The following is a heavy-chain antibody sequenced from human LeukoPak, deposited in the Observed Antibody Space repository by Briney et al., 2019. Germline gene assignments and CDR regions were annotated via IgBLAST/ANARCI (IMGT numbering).Heavy chain of an antibody. CDR2: IYYSGST. V-gene: IGHV4-59*01. Sequence: SETLSLTCTVSGGSISPYYWNWIRQPPGKGLEWIGYIYYSGSTNYNPSLKSRVTISVDVSKNQFSLKLRSVTAADTAVYFCARDLRKYYYDSSAYYEKAYDAFDIWGQGTVVTASS. D-gene: IGHD3-22*01. CDR3: ARDLRKYYYDSSAYYEKAYDAFDI. CDR1: GGSISPYY. J-gene: IGHJ3*02.